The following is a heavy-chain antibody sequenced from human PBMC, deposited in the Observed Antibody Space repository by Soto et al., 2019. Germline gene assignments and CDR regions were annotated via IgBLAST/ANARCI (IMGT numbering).Heavy chain of an antibody. CDR1: GGTFRNYA. Sequence: QVQLVQSGAELKKPGSSVKVSCKASGGTFRNYAISWVRQAPGQGLEWMGGIVPIFGTTFYTRKFQDRATITADDSTPTAYLELSSLRSEDTAIYYCARVGAVAVIDNYHGLDVWGQGTAVSVSS. D-gene: IGHD3-16*01. CDR2: IVPIFGTT. J-gene: IGHJ6*02. V-gene: IGHV1-69*12. CDR3: ARVGAVAVIDNYHGLDV.